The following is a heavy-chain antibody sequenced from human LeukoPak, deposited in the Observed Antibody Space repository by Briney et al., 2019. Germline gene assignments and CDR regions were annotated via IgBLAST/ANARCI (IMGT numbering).Heavy chain of an antibody. J-gene: IGHJ4*02. CDR3: AKDPGTNGWSYFDY. D-gene: IGHD6-19*01. Sequence: GGSLRLSCVVSGFTFSSHGMHWVRQAPPKGLQWVAFIQHDGNKEYYVDSVKGRFTISRDNYKNTVYLEMNSLRAGDAAVYYCAKDPGTNGWSYFDYWGQGTLVTVSS. CDR2: IQHDGNKE. CDR1: GFTFSSHG. V-gene: IGHV3-30*02.